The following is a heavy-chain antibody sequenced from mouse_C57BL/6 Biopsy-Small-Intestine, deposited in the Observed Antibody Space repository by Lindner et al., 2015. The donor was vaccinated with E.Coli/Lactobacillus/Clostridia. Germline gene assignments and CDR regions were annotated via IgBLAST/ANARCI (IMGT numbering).Heavy chain of an antibody. CDR3: ARGGEYGCTSENRGVYLDP. CDR2: INPDSGDI. Sequence: SVKVSCKASGYTFTDHYIHWVRQAPGQGLEWMGWINPDSGDIDSSQKFQGRVTMTTDTSINSAYMELNRLTSDDTAIYYCARGGEYGCTSENRGVYLDPWGQGTLVTVSS. CDR1: GYTFTDHY. V-gene: IGHV1-84*02. D-gene: IGHD1-1*01. J-gene: IGHJ4*01.